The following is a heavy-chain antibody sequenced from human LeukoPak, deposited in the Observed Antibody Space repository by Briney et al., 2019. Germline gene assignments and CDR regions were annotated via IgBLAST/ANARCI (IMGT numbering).Heavy chain of an antibody. CDR3: ARGQGGIQLWLLYYYGMDV. CDR1: GFTFSSYA. D-gene: IGHD5-18*01. Sequence: PGGSLRLSCAASGFTFSSYAMHWVRQAPGKGLEWVAVISYDGSNKYYADSVKGRFTISRDNSKNTLYLQMNSLRAEDTAVYYCARGQGGIQLWLLYYYGMDVWGQGTTVTVSS. V-gene: IGHV3-30-3*01. J-gene: IGHJ6*02. CDR2: ISYDGSNK.